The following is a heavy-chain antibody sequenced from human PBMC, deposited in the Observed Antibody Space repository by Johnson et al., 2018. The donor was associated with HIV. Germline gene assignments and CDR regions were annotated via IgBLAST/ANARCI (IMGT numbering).Heavy chain of an antibody. J-gene: IGHJ3*02. Sequence: VQLVESGGGLVQPGGSLRLSCAASGFTVYSNYINWVRQAPGKGLECVSGIYSGGRTYYADSVKGRFTISRDNAKNSLYLQMNSLRAEDTAVYYCARGGGYSGYDRGGRAFDIWGQGTMVTVSS. CDR2: IYSGGRT. D-gene: IGHD5-12*01. V-gene: IGHV3-66*01. CDR1: GFTVYSNY. CDR3: ARGGGYSGYDRGGRAFDI.